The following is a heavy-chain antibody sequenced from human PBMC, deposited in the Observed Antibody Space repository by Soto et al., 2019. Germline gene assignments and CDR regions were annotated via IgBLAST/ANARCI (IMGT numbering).Heavy chain of an antibody. CDR3: ARGIATGQLDP. V-gene: IGHV1-3*01. J-gene: IGHJ5*02. D-gene: IGHD2-15*01. CDR2: INPDNGNT. CDR1: GYTFTRYT. Sequence: APVKVSCKASGYTFTRYTMNWVRQAPGQRLEWMGWINPDNGNTKSSQKFQDRVIITRDTSASTAYMDLSSLRSEDTAVYYCARGIATGQLDPWGQGTLGTVSS.